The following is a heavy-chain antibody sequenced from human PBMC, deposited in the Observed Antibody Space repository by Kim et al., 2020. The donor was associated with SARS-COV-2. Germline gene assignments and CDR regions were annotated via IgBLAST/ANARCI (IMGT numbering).Heavy chain of an antibody. CDR3: TSSPYYFDF. CDR1: GFTFTRAW. J-gene: IGHJ4*02. Sequence: GGSLRLSCAASGFTFTRAWMTWVRQAPGKGLECVARISSNSDGGTADYAAPVNGRFTISRDDSKYMLYLQMNSLKIEDTAVYYCTSSPYYFDFWGQGTLV. CDR2: ISSNSDGGTA. V-gene: IGHV3-15*05.